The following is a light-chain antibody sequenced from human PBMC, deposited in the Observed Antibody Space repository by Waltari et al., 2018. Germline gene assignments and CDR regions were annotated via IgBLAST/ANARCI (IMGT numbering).Light chain of an antibody. V-gene: IGKV3-11*01. CDR3: QQRSSWPT. CDR1: QSVSSH. Sequence: EIVLTQSPATLSMSPGDRATLSCRASQSVSSHLAWYQQKLGQAPRLLIYDASNRATGIPARFSGSVSGTDFTLTISSLEVDDFAVYYCQQRSSWPTFGGGTKVEIK. CDR2: DAS. J-gene: IGKJ4*01.